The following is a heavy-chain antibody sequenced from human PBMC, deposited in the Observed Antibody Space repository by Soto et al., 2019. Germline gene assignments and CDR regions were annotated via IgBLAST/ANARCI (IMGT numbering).Heavy chain of an antibody. CDR2: ISSSSNYI. Sequence: EVHLVESGGGLVKPGGSLRLSCAASGFTFTTYSMNWVRQAPGKGLEWVSSISSSSNYIYYADSVKGRFTISRDNAKNSLYVQMNSLRAEDTAVYYCARDSASYGSAFDIWGQGTMVTVSS. V-gene: IGHV3-21*01. D-gene: IGHD5-18*01. CDR1: GFTFTTYS. CDR3: ARDSASYGSAFDI. J-gene: IGHJ3*02.